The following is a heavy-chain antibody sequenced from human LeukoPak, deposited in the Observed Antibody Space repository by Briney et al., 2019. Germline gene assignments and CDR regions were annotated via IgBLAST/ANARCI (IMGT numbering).Heavy chain of an antibody. Sequence: PGGSLRLSCAASGFTFSGHAMHWVRQAPGKGLEWLTVISTDGNDKHYADSVKGRFTVSRDNSKNTLFLQMNNLRTDDTAVYYCAKDKSVSADYYFDYWGQGTLVTVSS. CDR1: GFTFSGHA. CDR2: ISTDGNDK. CDR3: AKDKSVSADYYFDY. D-gene: IGHD3-10*01. J-gene: IGHJ4*02. V-gene: IGHV3-30*04.